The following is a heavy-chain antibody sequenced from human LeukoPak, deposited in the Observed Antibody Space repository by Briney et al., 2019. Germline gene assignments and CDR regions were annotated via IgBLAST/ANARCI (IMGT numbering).Heavy chain of an antibody. J-gene: IGHJ4*02. CDR3: ARQRSGSYFPDLYDY. CDR2: IYPGDSDT. D-gene: IGHD1-26*01. Sequence: GESLKISCKGSGYIFSSYWIVWVRQMPGKGLEWMGIIYPGDSDTRYSPSFQGQVTISADKSISTAYLQWSSLKASDTAMYYCARQRSGSYFPDLYDYWGQGTLVTVSS. CDR1: GYIFSSYW. V-gene: IGHV5-51*01.